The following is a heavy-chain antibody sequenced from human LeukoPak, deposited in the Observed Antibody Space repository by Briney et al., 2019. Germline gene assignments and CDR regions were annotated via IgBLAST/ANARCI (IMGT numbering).Heavy chain of an antibody. V-gene: IGHV1-2*02. CDR3: ASTFGGSGSYDFDY. CDR2: INPHGVGT. Sequence: ASVKVSCKASEYTLTDYYFHWVRQAPGRGLEWVGWINPHGVGTDYAQTFQGRVTLTRDTSITTAYMELSRLTADDTAVYYCASTFGGSGSYDFDYWGQGTLVTVSS. D-gene: IGHD3-10*01. CDR1: EYTLTDYY. J-gene: IGHJ4*02.